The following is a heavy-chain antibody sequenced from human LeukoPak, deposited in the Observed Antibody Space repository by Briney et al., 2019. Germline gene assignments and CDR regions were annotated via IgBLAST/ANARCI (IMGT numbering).Heavy chain of an antibody. CDR1: GYTFTSYG. D-gene: IGHD3-16*01. CDR2: ISAYNGNT. Sequence: ASVKVSCKASGYTFTSYGICWVRQAPGQGLEWMGWISAYNGNTNYAQKLQGRVTMTTDTSTSTAYMELRSLRSDDTAVYYCARLAAGLGELSYWGQGTLVTVSS. CDR3: ARLAAGLGELSY. V-gene: IGHV1-18*01. J-gene: IGHJ4*02.